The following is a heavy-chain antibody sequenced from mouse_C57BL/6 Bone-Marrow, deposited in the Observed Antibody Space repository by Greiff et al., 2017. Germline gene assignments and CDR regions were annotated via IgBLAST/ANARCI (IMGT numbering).Heavy chain of an antibody. CDR3: ARDGARYWYFDV. CDR2: ISDGGSYT. V-gene: IGHV5-4*01. CDR1: GFTFSSYA. J-gene: IGHJ1*03. Sequence: EVKVEESGGGLVKPGGSLKLSCAASGFTFSSYAMSWVRQTPEKRLEWVATISDGGSYTYYPDNVKGRFTISRDNAKNNLYLQMSHLKSEDTAMYYCARDGARYWYFDVWGTGTTVTVSS.